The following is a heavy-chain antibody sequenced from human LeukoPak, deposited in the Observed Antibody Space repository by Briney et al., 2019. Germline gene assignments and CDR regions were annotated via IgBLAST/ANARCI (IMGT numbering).Heavy chain of an antibody. D-gene: IGHD4-17*01. Sequence: SETLSLTCTVSGGSISSYYWNWIRQPPGKGLEWIGYIYYSGSTNYNPSLKSRVTISVDTSKNQFSLKLSSVTAADTAVYYCARVSLEDGDANFDYWGQGTLVTVSS. V-gene: IGHV4-59*01. CDR2: IYYSGST. CDR1: GGSISSYY. CDR3: ARVSLEDGDANFDY. J-gene: IGHJ4*02.